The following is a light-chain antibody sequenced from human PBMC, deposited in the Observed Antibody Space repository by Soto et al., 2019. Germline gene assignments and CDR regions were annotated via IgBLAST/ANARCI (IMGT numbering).Light chain of an antibody. V-gene: IGLV2-14*03. Sequence: QSALTQPASVSGSPGQSITISCTGTSSDVGGYDFVSWYQQHPGKAPKLMIYDATHRSSGISDRFSGSKSGSTASLTISGLQAEDEADYSCSSYRSSSASVVFGGGTKLTVL. CDR3: SSYRSSSASVV. CDR1: SSDVGGYDF. CDR2: DAT. J-gene: IGLJ2*01.